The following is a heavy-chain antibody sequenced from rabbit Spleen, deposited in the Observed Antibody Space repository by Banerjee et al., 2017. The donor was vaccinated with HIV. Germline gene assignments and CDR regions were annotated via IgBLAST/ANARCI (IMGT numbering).Heavy chain of an antibody. V-gene: IGHV1S40*01. CDR3: ASNYVNAFDP. CDR1: GLSFNSGYD. CDR2: IDTNDGDT. D-gene: IGHD1-1*01. Sequence: QSLEEYGGGLVKHGASLTLTCNASGLSFNSGYDMCWVRQAPGKGLEWIACIDTNDGDTDYANWPKGRFTISKTSSTTVTLQMTSLTAAYSATYFCASNYVNAFDPWGQGTLVTVS. J-gene: IGHJ2*01.